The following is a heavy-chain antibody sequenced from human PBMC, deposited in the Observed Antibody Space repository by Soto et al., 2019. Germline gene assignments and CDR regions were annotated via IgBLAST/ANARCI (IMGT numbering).Heavy chain of an antibody. CDR1: GGSVSSGSYY. J-gene: IGHJ6*02. CDR2: IYYSGST. Sequence: SETLSLTCTVSGGSVSSGSYYWSWIRQPPGKGLEWIGNIYYSGSTNYNPSLKSRVTISVDTSKNQFSLKLSSVTAADTAVYYCARAAGGVAGNYGMDVWGQGTTVTVSS. D-gene: IGHD6-19*01. V-gene: IGHV4-61*01. CDR3: ARAAGGVAGNYGMDV.